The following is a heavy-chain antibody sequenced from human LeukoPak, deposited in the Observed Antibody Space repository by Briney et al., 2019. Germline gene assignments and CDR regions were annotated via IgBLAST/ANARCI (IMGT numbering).Heavy chain of an antibody. V-gene: IGHV4-34*01. CDR3: ARGGRSAANAFDI. CDR1: GGSFSGYY. D-gene: IGHD2-2*01. J-gene: IGHJ3*02. Sequence: SETLSLTCAVYGGSFSGYYWSWIRQPPGKGLEWIGEINHSGSTNYNPSLKSRVTISVDTSKNQFSLKLSSVTAADTAVYYCARGGRSAANAFDIWGQGTMVTVSS. CDR2: INHSGST.